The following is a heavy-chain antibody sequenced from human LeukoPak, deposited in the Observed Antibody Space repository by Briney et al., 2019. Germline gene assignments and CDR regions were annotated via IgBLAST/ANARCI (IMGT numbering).Heavy chain of an antibody. J-gene: IGHJ4*02. CDR2: ISYDGSNK. V-gene: IGHV3-30*18. D-gene: IGHD3-22*01. Sequence: PGRSLRLSCPASGFTFSSYGMHWVRQAPGKGLEWVAVISYDGSNKYYADSVKGRFTISRDNSKNTLYLQMNSLRAEDTAVYYCAKAGAYDSSGYYDYWGQGTLVTVSS. CDR3: AKAGAYDSSGYYDY. CDR1: GFTFSSYG.